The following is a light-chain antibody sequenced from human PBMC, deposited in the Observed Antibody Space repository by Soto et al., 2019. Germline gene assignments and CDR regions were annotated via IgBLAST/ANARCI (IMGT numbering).Light chain of an antibody. Sequence: DIQMTQSPSSLSASVGDRVTITCRASQSISSYLNWYQQKPGKAPKLLIYAASSLQSGVPSRFTRSGSGTDFTITISSLQPEDFETYYCQQSYSTPPINLGPGTRLEI. J-gene: IGKJ5*01. CDR3: QQSYSTPPIN. CDR2: AAS. CDR1: QSISSY. V-gene: IGKV1-39*01.